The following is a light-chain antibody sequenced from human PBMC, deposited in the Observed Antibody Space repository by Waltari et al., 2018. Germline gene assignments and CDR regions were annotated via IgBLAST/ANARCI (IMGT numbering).Light chain of an antibody. CDR3: QSDDTSLSVV. V-gene: IGLV1-40*01. CDR2: GSS. Sequence: QSVLTQPPSVSGAPGQRVTISCTGSGSNIGAGYDVHWYQQLPRAAPKLLIYGSSSRALGVPDRFFVATSGTSASLAIMGLQAEDEADYYCQSDDTSLSVVFGGGTKLTVL. CDR1: GSNIGAGYD. J-gene: IGLJ3*02.